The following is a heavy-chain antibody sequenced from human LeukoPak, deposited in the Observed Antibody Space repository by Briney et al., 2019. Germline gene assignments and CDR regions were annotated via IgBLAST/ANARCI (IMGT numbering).Heavy chain of an antibody. V-gene: IGHV4-59*01. D-gene: IGHD6-19*01. J-gene: IGHJ4*02. CDR2: IYYSGST. Sequence: PSETLSLTRTVSGGSISSYYWSWIRQPPGKGLEWIGYIYYSGSTNYNPSLKSRVTISVDTSKNQFSLKLSSVTAADTAVYYCARLQWLAYYFDYWGQGTLVTVSS. CDR1: GGSISSYY. CDR3: ARLQWLAYYFDY.